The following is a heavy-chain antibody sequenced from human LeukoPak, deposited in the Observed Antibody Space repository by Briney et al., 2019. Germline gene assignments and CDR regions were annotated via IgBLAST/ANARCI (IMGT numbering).Heavy chain of an antibody. V-gene: IGHV3-48*03. Sequence: GGSLRLSCAASGFTFSSYEMNWVRQAPGKGLEWVSYISSSGSTIYYADSVKGRFTISRDNAKNSLYLQMNSLRAEHTAVYYCAKLPVPPDAFDIWGQGTMVTVSS. J-gene: IGHJ3*02. CDR3: AKLPVPPDAFDI. CDR2: ISSSGSTI. D-gene: IGHD4-23*01. CDR1: GFTFSSYE.